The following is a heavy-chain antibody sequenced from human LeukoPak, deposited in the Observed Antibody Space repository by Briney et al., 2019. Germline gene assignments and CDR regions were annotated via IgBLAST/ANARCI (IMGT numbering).Heavy chain of an antibody. CDR1: GFTFSSYG. V-gene: IGHV3-23*01. Sequence: PGGSLRLSCAASGFTFSSYGMHWVRQTPGKGLEWVSAISPSSSSTYYANSVKGRFTISRDNSKNTLYLQMNSLRAEDTAVYYCAKDSLFPWGQGTLVTVSS. CDR3: AKDSLFP. J-gene: IGHJ5*02. CDR2: ISPSSSST.